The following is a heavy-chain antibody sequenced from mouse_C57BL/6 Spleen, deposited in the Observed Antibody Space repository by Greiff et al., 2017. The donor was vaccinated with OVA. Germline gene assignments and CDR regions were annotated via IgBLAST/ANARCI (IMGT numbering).Heavy chain of an antibody. V-gene: IGHV5-4*03. D-gene: IGHD3-2*02. CDR3: ARGPASGAMDY. J-gene: IGHJ4*01. Sequence: EVKLVESGGGLVKPGGSLKLSCAASGFTFSSYAMSWVRQTPEKRLEWVATISDGGSYTYYPDNVKGRFTISRDNANNNLYLQMSHLKSEDTAMYYCARGPASGAMDYWGQGTSVTVSS. CDR1: GFTFSSYA. CDR2: ISDGGSYT.